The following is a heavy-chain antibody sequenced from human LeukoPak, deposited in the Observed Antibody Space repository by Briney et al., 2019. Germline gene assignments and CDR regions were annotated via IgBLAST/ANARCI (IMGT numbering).Heavy chain of an antibody. D-gene: IGHD3-10*01. J-gene: IGHJ4*02. CDR3: ARGRSYDGSGSSYFDY. V-gene: IGHV4-4*07. CDR2: VFASGNT. CDR1: GGSISTYD. Sequence: PSETLSLTCTVSGGSISTYDWTWIRQPAGKDLEWIGRVFASGNTYYNRSFQSRVTMTVDTSKSQFSLNLRSVTAADTAVYFRARGRSYDGSGSSYFDYWGQGILVTVSS.